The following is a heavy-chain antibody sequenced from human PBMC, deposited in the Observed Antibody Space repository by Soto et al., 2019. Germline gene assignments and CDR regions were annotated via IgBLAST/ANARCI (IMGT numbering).Heavy chain of an antibody. Sequence: QVQVQESGPGLVKPSETLSLTCTVSGGSISSYYVSWIWQSAGKGLEWIGRIDTSGTTNYNPSLKSRVTMSVDASKNHFSLNLSSVTAADTAVYYCARGPRGYVYYHGMDVWGQGTTVTVSS. J-gene: IGHJ6*02. CDR2: IDTSGTT. CDR1: GGSISSYY. CDR3: ARGPRGYVYYHGMDV. V-gene: IGHV4-4*07. D-gene: IGHD3-10*01.